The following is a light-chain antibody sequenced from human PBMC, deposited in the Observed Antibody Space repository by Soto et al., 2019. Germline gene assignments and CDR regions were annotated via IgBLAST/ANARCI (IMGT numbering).Light chain of an antibody. Sequence: SLLTQPPSASGSPGQSVTISCTGTSSDVGGYYYVSWYQQHPGKAPKLMIYEVSKQPSGVPDRFSGSKSGNTASLTVSGLQAEDEADYYCSSYAGTNTPYVFGTGTKVTVL. CDR2: EVS. J-gene: IGLJ1*01. V-gene: IGLV2-8*01. CDR1: SSDVGGYYY. CDR3: SSYAGTNTPYV.